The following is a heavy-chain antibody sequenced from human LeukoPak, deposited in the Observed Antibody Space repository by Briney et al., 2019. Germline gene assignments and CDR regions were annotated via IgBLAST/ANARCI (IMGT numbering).Heavy chain of an antibody. Sequence: GGSLRLSCAASGFTFSSYGMHWVRQAPGKGLEWVAVIWYDGSNKYYADSVKGRFTISRDNSKNTLYLQMNSLRAEDTAVYYCARGDTAMVPDFGHWGQGTLVTVSS. CDR1: GFTFSSYG. CDR2: IWYDGSNK. J-gene: IGHJ4*02. D-gene: IGHD5-18*01. V-gene: IGHV3-33*01. CDR3: ARGDTAMVPDFGH.